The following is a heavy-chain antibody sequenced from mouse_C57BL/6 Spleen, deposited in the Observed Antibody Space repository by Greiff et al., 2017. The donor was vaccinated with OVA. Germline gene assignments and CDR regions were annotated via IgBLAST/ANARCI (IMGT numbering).Heavy chain of an antibody. CDR2: IDPSDSET. D-gene: IGHD2-10*02. J-gene: IGHJ1*03. V-gene: IGHV1-52*01. CDR3: PRRRSSMENYWYFDV. Sequence: QVQLQQPGAELVRPGSSVKLSCKASGYTFTSYWMHWVKQRPIQGLEWIGNIDPSDSETHYNQKFKDKATLTVDKSSSTAYMQLSSLTSEDSAVYYCPRRRSSMENYWYFDVWGTGTTVTVSS. CDR1: GYTFTSYW.